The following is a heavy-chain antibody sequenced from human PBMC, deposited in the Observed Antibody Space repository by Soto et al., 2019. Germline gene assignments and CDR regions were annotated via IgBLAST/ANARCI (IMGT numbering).Heavy chain of an antibody. CDR1: GYTFASYA. J-gene: IGHJ4*02. CDR2: ISAYNGNT. CDR3: ARDPPPPDY. Sequence: QVQLVQSGAEVKKPGASVKVSCKASGYTFASYAISWMRQAPGQGLEWMGWISAYNGNTNYAQKLQGRVPMTTDTSTSTAYMQLRSLRSADTAVYYFARDPPPPDYWGQGTLVNVSS. V-gene: IGHV1-18*01.